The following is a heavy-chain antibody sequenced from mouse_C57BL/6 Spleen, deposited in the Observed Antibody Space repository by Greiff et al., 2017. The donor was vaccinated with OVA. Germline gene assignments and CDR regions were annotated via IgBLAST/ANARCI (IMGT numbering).Heavy chain of an antibody. CDR3: ARSVTTVVTPYYFDY. J-gene: IGHJ2*01. CDR1: GYTFPSYW. Sequence: VQLQQPGAELVKPGASVKLSCKASGYTFPSYWMHWVKQRPGQGLEWIGMIHPNSGSTNYNEKFKSKATLTVDKSSSTAYMQLSSLTSEDSAVYYCARSVTTVVTPYYFDYWGQGTTLTVSS. D-gene: IGHD1-1*01. V-gene: IGHV1-64*01. CDR2: IHPNSGST.